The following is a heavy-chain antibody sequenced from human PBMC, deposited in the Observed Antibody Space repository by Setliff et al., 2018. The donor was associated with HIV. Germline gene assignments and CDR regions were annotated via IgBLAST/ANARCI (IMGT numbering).Heavy chain of an antibody. J-gene: IGHJ4*02. Sequence: GGSLRLSCAASGFTFSSYAMTWVRQAPGKGLEWVSDITSYYVDSVKGRFTISRDKSKNTLYLQMNSLRAEDTAIYYCARDQTQGEVGAGEIFDYWGQGTLVTVSS. CDR3: ARDQTQGEVGAGEIFDY. CDR1: GFTFSSYA. V-gene: IGHV3-23*01. D-gene: IGHD1-26*01. CDR2: ITS.